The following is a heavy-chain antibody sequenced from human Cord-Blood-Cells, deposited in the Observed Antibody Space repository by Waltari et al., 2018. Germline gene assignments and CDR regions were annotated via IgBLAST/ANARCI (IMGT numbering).Heavy chain of an antibody. CDR2: IKQDGSEK. V-gene: IGHV3-7*01. CDR1: GSPLSSYL. J-gene: IGHJ4*02. CDR3: AREGVVGGGFDY. D-gene: IGHD3-16*01. Sequence: EVQLVESGGGLVQPGGSLRLSCAASGSPLSSYLMRWVRQAPGKGREWGANIKQDGSEKYFVDSVKGRFTISRDNAKNSLYLQMNSLRAEDTAVYYCAREGVVGGGFDYWGQGTLVTVSS.